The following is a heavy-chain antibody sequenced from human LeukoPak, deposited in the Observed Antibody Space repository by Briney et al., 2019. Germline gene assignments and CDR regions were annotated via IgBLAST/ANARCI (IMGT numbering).Heavy chain of an antibody. CDR2: IGGSGAST. Sequence: GGSLRLSCAASGFIFSNYAMSWVRQAPGKGLEWVSAIGGSGASTFYADSVKGRFTVSRDNIKDTLNLEMNSLRAEDTAVYYCVKFHCSDSVCYNFHYSGQGTLVTVSS. J-gene: IGHJ4*02. D-gene: IGHD2-8*01. CDR3: VKFHCSDSVCYNFHY. CDR1: GFIFSNYA. V-gene: IGHV3-23*01.